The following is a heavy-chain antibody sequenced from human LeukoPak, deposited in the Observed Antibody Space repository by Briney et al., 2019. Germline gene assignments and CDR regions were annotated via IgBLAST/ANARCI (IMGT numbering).Heavy chain of an antibody. Sequence: GGSLRLSCAASGFTFSSYGMHWVRQAPGKGLEWVAVIWYDGSNKYYADSVKGRFTISRDNSKNTLYLQMNSLRAEDTAVYYCARVLPITMVRGVITPPGNYWGQGTLVTVSS. V-gene: IGHV3-33*01. J-gene: IGHJ4*02. D-gene: IGHD3-10*01. CDR3: ARVLPITMVRGVITPPGNY. CDR2: IWYDGSNK. CDR1: GFTFSSYG.